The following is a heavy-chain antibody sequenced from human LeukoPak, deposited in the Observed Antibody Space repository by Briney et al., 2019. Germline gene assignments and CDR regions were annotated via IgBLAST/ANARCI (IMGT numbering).Heavy chain of an antibody. Sequence: GGSLRLSCTVSGFTVSSNSMSWVRQAPGKGLEWVSFIYSAGNTHYSDSVKGRFTISIDNAKNSLYLQMNSLRAEDTAVYYCAELGITMIGGVWGKGTTVTISS. J-gene: IGHJ6*04. CDR3: AELGITMIGGV. D-gene: IGHD3-10*02. CDR1: GFTVSSNS. CDR2: IYSAGNT. V-gene: IGHV3-53*01.